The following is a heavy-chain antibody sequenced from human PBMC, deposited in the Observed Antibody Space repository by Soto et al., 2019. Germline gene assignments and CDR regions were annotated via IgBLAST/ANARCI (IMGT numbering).Heavy chain of an antibody. J-gene: IGHJ4*02. D-gene: IGHD3-3*01. CDR1: GYTFTSYG. Sequence: ASVKVSCKASGYTFTSYGISWVRQAPGQGLEWMGWISAYNGNTNYAQKLQGRVTMTTDTSTSTAYMELRSLRSDDTAVYYCARAVEWLLRYYFDYWGQGTMVTVYS. CDR3: ARAVEWLLRYYFDY. CDR2: ISAYNGNT. V-gene: IGHV1-18*04.